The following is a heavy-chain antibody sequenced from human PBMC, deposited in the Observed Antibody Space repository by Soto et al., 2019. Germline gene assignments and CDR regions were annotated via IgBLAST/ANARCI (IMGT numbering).Heavy chain of an antibody. Sequence: ASVKVSCKASGYTFTSYDINWVRQATGQGLEWMGWMNPNSGSTGYAQKFQGRVTMTRNTSISTAYMELSSLRSEDTAVYYCARGLRYCSGGSCYSRVYYFDYWGQGTLVTVSS. CDR2: MNPNSGST. V-gene: IGHV1-8*01. J-gene: IGHJ4*02. CDR1: GYTFTSYD. CDR3: ARGLRYCSGGSCYSRVYYFDY. D-gene: IGHD2-15*01.